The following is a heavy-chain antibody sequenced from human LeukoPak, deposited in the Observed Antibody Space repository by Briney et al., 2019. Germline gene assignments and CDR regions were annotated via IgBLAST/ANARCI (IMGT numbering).Heavy chain of an antibody. V-gene: IGHV3-20*04. J-gene: IGHJ4*02. D-gene: IGHD5-18*01. CDR3: ASGPRRGYSYGYGDY. Sequence: GGSLRLSCAASGFTFDDYAMSWVRQAPGKGLEWVSGINWNGGNTGYADSVKGRFTISRDNAKNSLYLQMNSLRAEDTALYYCASGPRRGYSYGYGDYWGQGTLVTVSS. CDR2: INWNGGNT. CDR1: GFTFDDYA.